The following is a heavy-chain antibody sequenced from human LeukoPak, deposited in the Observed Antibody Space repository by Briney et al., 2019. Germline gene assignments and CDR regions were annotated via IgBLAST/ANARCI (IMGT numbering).Heavy chain of an antibody. CDR2: IYHSGST. CDR3: VKSGGYGLIDY. J-gene: IGHJ4*02. CDR1: GYSISSGYY. V-gene: IGHV4-38-2*02. Sequence: SETLSLTCTVSGYSISSGYYWGWIRQPPGKGLERIGSIYHSGSTYYNPSLQSRVTISIDMSKNQFSLRLSSVTAADTAMYYCVKSGGYGLIDYWGQGTLVTVSS. D-gene: IGHD6-19*01.